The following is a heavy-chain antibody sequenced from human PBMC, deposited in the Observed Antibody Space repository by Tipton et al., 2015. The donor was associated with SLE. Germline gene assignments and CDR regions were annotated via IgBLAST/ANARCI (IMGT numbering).Heavy chain of an antibody. J-gene: IGHJ6*04. CDR2: IYYSGST. Sequence: TLSLTCTVSGDSITRSSFYWGWIRQPPGKGLEWIGSIYYSGSTYYNPSLKSRVTISVDTSKNQFSLKLSSVTAADTAVYYCARATDWNLSPDVWGKGTTVTVSS. D-gene: IGHD1-7*01. CDR3: ARATDWNLSPDV. CDR1: GDSITRSSFY. V-gene: IGHV4-39*07.